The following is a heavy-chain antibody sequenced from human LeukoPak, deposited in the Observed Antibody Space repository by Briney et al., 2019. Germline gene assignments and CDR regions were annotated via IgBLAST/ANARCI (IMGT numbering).Heavy chain of an antibody. D-gene: IGHD3-3*01. V-gene: IGHV4-59*01. CDR1: GGSISSYY. CDR2: IYYSGST. J-gene: IGHJ4*02. Sequence: PSETLSLTCTVSGGSISSYYWSWIRQPPGKGLEWIGYIYYSGSTNYNPSLKSRVTISVDTSKNQFSLKLSSVTAADTAVYYCARGPDFGHYFDYWGQGTLVTVSS. CDR3: ARGPDFGHYFDY.